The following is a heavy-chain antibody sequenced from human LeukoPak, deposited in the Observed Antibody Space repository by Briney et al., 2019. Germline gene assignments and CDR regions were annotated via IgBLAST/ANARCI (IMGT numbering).Heavy chain of an antibody. Sequence: GGSLRLSCAASGFTFSSYWMHWVREAPGKGLVWVSRINSDGSSTSYADSVKGRFTISRDNAKNTLYLQMNSLRAEDTAVYYCARVRADYQDYYYYGMDVWGQGTTVTISS. V-gene: IGHV3-74*01. D-gene: IGHD4-11*01. CDR1: GFTFSSYW. J-gene: IGHJ6*02. CDR2: INSDGSST. CDR3: ARVRADYQDYYYYGMDV.